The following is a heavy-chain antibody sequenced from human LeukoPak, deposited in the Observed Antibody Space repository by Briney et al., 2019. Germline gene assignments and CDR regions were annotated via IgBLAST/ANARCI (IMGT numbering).Heavy chain of an antibody. V-gene: IGHV4-4*07. CDR1: GGSISSYY. CDR2: IYTSGST. Sequence: SETLSLTCTVSGGSISSYYWCWIRQPAGKGLEWIGRIYTSGSTNYNPSLKSRVTMSVDTSKNQFSLKLSSVTAADTAVYYCASSYAYEYQLPEPIFDHWGQGTLVTVSS. CDR3: ASSYAYEYQLPEPIFDH. D-gene: IGHD2-2*01. J-gene: IGHJ4*02.